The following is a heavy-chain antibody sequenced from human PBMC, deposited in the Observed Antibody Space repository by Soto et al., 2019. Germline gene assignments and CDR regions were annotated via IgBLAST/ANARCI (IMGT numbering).Heavy chain of an antibody. J-gene: IGHJ6*04. V-gene: IGHV4-61*01. Sequence: SETLSLTCTVSGGSVSSGSYYWSWIRQPPGKGLEWIGYIYYSGSTNYNPSLKSRVTISVDTSKNQFSLKLSSVTAADTAVYYCARDRGAPVNYYDSSGYKYYYYGMDVWGKGTTVTVSS. CDR3: ARDRGAPVNYYDSSGYKYYYYGMDV. D-gene: IGHD3-22*01. CDR2: IYYSGST. CDR1: GGSVSSGSYY.